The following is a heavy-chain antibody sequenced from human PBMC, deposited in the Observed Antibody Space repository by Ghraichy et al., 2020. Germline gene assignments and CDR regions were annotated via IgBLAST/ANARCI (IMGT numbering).Heavy chain of an antibody. CDR2: IKQDGSDK. D-gene: IGHD4-17*01. J-gene: IGHJ5*02. Sequence: GGSLRLSCAASGFTFSSYWMTWVRQAPGKGLEWVANIKQDGSDKNYVDSVKGRFTISRDNAKNSLYLQMNSLRADDTAVYYCARAKVHYGQYGNWFDPWGQGTLVTVSS. CDR1: GFTFSSYW. V-gene: IGHV3-7*03. CDR3: ARAKVHYGQYGNWFDP.